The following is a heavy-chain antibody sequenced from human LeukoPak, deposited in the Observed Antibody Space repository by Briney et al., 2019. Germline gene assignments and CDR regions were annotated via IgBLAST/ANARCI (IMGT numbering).Heavy chain of an antibody. CDR2: IYSDGRT. Sequence: SETLSLTCTVSGGSIRSYYWSWIRQPPGKGLEWIGYIYSDGRTNYNPSLRSRVTMSVDTSKNQFSLKLSSVTAADTALYYCARHPPGYTSGALDYWGQGTLVTVSS. D-gene: IGHD5-18*01. CDR1: GGSIRSYY. V-gene: IGHV4-59*08. CDR3: ARHPPGYTSGALDY. J-gene: IGHJ4*02.